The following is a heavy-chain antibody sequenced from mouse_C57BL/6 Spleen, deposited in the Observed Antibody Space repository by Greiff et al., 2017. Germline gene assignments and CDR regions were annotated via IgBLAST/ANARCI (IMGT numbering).Heavy chain of an antibody. J-gene: IGHJ4*01. V-gene: IGHV1-26*01. CDR2: INPNNGGT. CDR1: GYTFTDYY. Sequence: VQLKQSGPELVKPGASVKISCKASGYTFTDYYMNWVKQSHGKSLEWIGDINPNNGGTSYNQKFKGKATLPVDKSSSTAYMELRSLTSEDAAVYYCARRCYCPFDAMDYGGQGTSGTVSA. CDR3: ARRCYCPFDAMDY.